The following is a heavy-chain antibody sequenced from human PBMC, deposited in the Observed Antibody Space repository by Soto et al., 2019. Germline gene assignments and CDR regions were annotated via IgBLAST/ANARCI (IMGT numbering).Heavy chain of an antibody. CDR1: GYTFTSYA. J-gene: IGHJ6*02. CDR3: AREHAPLAYCGGDCLNYYYGMDV. D-gene: IGHD2-21*02. Sequence: GASVKVSCKASGYTFTSYAMHWVRQAPGQRLEWMGWINAGNGNTKYSQKFQGRVTITRDTSASTAYMELSSLRPEDTAVYYCAREHAPLAYCGGDCLNYYYGMDVLGQGTTGTAP. CDR2: INAGNGNT. V-gene: IGHV1-3*01.